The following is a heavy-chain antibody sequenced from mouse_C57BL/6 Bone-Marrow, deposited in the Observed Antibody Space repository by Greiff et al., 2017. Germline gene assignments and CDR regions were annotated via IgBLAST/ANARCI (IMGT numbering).Heavy chain of an antibody. CDR1: GYTFTDYY. CDR3: ANLLLRSGFAY. J-gene: IGHJ3*01. Sequence: VQLQQSGPELVKPGASVKISCKASGYTFTDYYMNWVKQSHGKSLEWIGDINPNNGGTSYNQKFKGKATLTVDESSSTAYMELRSLTSEDSAVYYCANLLLRSGFAYWGQGTLVTVSA. V-gene: IGHV1-26*01. D-gene: IGHD1-1*01. CDR2: INPNNGGT.